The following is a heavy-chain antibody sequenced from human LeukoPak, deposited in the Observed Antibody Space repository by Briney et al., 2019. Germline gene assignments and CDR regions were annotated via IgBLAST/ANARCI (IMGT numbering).Heavy chain of an antibody. CDR2: ISGTGGST. V-gene: IGHV3-23*01. CDR1: GFTFTTYS. D-gene: IGHD6-19*01. Sequence: PGGSLRLSCAASGFTFTTYSMSWVRQAPGKGLEWVSIISGTGGSTYYTDSVKGRFTISRDNSKNTLDLQMNSLRAEDTAVYYCARDRYSSAWYEEWGQGTLVTVSS. CDR3: ARDRYSSAWYEE. J-gene: IGHJ4*02.